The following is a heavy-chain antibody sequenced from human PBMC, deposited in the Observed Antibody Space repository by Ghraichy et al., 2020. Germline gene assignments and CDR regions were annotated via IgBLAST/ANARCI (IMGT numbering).Heavy chain of an antibody. J-gene: IGHJ4*02. V-gene: IGHV4-34*01. D-gene: IGHD6-19*01. CDR3: ARGPHYSSVRSGGGY. CDR1: GGSFSGYY. Sequence: SETLSLTCAVYGGSFSGYYWSWIRQPPGKGLEWIGEINHSGSTNYNPSLKSRVTISVDTSKNQFSLKLSSVTAADTAVYYCARGPHYSSVRSGGGYWGQGTLVTVSS. CDR2: INHSGST.